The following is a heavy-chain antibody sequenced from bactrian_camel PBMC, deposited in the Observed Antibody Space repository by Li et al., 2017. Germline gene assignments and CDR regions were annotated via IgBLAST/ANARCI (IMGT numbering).Heavy chain of an antibody. Sequence: VQLVESGGGSVQAGGSLTLSCAVSGDIYGGNYMAWFRQAPGKEREGVATIFTTTGATFYADSVKGRFTISQDNAKTTVYLQIDSLKVEDTAMYYCAADEVCYSGSWRAIHWGQGTQVTVS. CDR2: IFTTTGAT. CDR3: AADEVCYSGSWRAIH. CDR1: GDIYGGNY. D-gene: IGHD3*01. J-gene: IGHJ4*01. V-gene: IGHV3-3*01.